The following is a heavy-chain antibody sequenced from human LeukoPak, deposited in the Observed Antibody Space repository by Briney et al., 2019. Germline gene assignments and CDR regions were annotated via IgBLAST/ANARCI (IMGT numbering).Heavy chain of an antibody. CDR3: ASSRNTGGYFDY. J-gene: IGHJ4*02. D-gene: IGHD7-27*01. CDR2: INHSGST. V-gene: IGHV4-34*01. CDR1: GGSFSGYY. Sequence: PSETLSLTCAVYGGSFSGYYWSWIRQPPGKGLEWIGEINHSGSTNYNPSLKSQVTISVDTSKNQFSLKLSSVTAADTAVYYCASSRNTGGYFDYWGQGTLVTVSS.